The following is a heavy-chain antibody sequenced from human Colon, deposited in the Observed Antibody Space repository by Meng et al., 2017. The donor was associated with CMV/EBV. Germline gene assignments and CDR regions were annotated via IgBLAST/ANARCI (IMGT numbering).Heavy chain of an antibody. CDR2: INPNSGGT. D-gene: IGHD2-21*01. J-gene: IGHJ5*02. V-gene: IGHV1-2*02. CDR3: ARGPTPDPYDKYEGWFDP. Sequence: ASVKVSCKASGYTFTGYYMHWVRQAPGQGLEWMGWINPNSGGTNSAQKFQNRVTMTRDTSISAAYMEMTSLTFDDTAVYFCARGPTPDPYDKYEGWFDPWGQGTQVTVSS. CDR1: GYTFTGYY.